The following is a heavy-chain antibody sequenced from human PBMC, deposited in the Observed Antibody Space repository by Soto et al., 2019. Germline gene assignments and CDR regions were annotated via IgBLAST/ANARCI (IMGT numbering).Heavy chain of an antibody. CDR1: GFTCSSYE. D-gene: IGHD6-25*01. CDR3: ARVRGSRPFDY. Sequence: LSVSCAASGFTCSSYEMNWVRQAPGKGLEWVSYISSSGSTIYYADSVKGRFTIYRDNAKNSLYLQMNSLRAEDTAVYDCARVRGSRPFDYWGQGTLVTVSA. CDR2: ISSSGSTI. J-gene: IGHJ4*02. V-gene: IGHV3-48*03.